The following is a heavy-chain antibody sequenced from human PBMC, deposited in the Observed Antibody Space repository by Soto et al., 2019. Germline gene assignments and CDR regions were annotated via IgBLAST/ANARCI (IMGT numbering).Heavy chain of an antibody. CDR3: IRRLCSGGTCPGIGFDY. D-gene: IGHD2-15*01. CDR2: VGTVGDT. V-gene: IGHV3-13*01. J-gene: IGHJ4*02. Sequence: XESLRLVCVACGFSFSRHDVHGVGQATGKGLEWVSGVGTVGDTYYLGSVKGRFTVSRENAKNSVYLQMSRLGAGDTAVYYCIRRLCSGGTCPGIGFDYWGQGTPFNVS. CDR1: GFSFSRHD.